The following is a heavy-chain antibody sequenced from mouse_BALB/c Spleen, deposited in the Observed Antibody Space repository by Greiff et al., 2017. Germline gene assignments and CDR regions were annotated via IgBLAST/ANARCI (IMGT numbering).Heavy chain of an antibody. Sequence: QVQVEESGAELVRPGASVTLSCKASGFTFTDYEMHWVKQTPVHGLEWIGAIDPETGSTFYNPKFKGKARLTADKSSSTAYMELRSLTSEDSAVYYCAYSGSCGSWFAYWGQGTLVTVSA. CDR2: IDPETGST. CDR1: GFTFTDYE. CDR3: AYSGSCGSWFAY. V-gene: IGHV1-15*01. D-gene: IGHD1-1*01. J-gene: IGHJ3*01.